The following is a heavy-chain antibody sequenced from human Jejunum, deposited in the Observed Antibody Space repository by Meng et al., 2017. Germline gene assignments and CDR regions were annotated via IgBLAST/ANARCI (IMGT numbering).Heavy chain of an antibody. CDR3: ARDHSTGTTAYDY. Sequence: VRGVGARGGLVEPGGSLRPSFAASGCTFGDFYRGWIRQAPGKGLEWISYISGRGDFTRDAESVRGRFTISRDNAKNSLFLQMNSLTAEDTAVYYCARDHSTGTTAYDYWGHGTLVTVSS. J-gene: IGHJ4*01. CDR1: GCTFGDFY. CDR2: ISGRGDFT. V-gene: IGHV3-11*01. D-gene: IGHD1-7*01.